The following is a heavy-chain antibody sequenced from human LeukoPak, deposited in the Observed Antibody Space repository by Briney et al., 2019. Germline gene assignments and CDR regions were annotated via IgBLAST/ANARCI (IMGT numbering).Heavy chain of an antibody. CDR1: GFTFSNYW. D-gene: IGHD3-3*01. V-gene: IGHV3-7*03. CDR2: IKPGGNEK. J-gene: IGHJ3*01. Sequence: GGSLRLSCAASGFTFSNYWMTWVRQGPGKGLEWVANIKPGGNEKYYVDSVKGRFTISRDNVKNSLYLQMNSPRAEDTAIYYCATFRFLGTWGQGTMVTVSP. CDR3: ATFRFLGT.